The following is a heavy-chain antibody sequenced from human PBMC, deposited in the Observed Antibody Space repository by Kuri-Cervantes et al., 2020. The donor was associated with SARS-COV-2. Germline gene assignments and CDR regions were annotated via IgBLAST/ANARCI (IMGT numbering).Heavy chain of an antibody. Sequence: ASVKVSCKASGYTFTGYYMHWVRQAPGQGLEWMGWINPNSGGTNYAQKFQGRVTMTRDTSISTAYMELSRLRSDDTAVYYCARVIPAAILLTGSGSNWFDPWGQGTLVTVSS. D-gene: IGHD2-2*01. CDR1: GYTFTGYY. CDR3: ARVIPAAILLTGSGSNWFDP. V-gene: IGHV1-2*02. J-gene: IGHJ5*02. CDR2: INPNSGGT.